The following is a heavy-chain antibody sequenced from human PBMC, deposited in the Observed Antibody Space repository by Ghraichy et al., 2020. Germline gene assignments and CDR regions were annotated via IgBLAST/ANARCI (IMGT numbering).Heavy chain of an antibody. V-gene: IGHV3-33*03. Sequence: GGSLRLSCVASGLRVKSLGIHWVRQVPGKGLEWVAIVWYDGTKKYYADSVTGRFTISRDNSKNTVTLQMNSLRAEDTALYYCASLIGADRNWGQGALVTVSS. CDR3: ASLIGADRN. CDR2: VWYDGTKK. CDR1: GLRVKSLG. J-gene: IGHJ4*02. D-gene: IGHD3-22*01.